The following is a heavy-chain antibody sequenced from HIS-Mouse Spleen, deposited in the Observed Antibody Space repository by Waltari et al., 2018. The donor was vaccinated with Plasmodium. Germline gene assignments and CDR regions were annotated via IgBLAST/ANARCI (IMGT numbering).Heavy chain of an antibody. CDR2: INHSGST. D-gene: IGHD6-13*01. Sequence: QVQLQQWGAGLLKPSETLSLTCAVYGGSFSGYYWSWTRQPPGKGVEWIGEINHSGSTNAKPSRKIRVTISVAAAKSQFARKLSSVTAADTAVYYCARGSAAAGPFDYWGQGTLVTVSS. CDR1: GGSFSGYY. V-gene: IGHV4-34*01. J-gene: IGHJ4*02. CDR3: ARGSAAAGPFDY.